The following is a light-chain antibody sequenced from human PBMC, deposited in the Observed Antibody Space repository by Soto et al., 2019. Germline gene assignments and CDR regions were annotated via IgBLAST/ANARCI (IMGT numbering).Light chain of an antibody. J-gene: IGKJ1*01. Sequence: EIVLTQSPGTLSLSPGERSTLSCRASQSVSRNYVAWYQQKPGQAPRLLIYGASNRATGIPDRFSGSGSGTGLTLTISRLEPEDFAVYYCQQYGSSGTFGQGTKVDIK. CDR2: GAS. V-gene: IGKV3-20*01. CDR1: QSVSRNY. CDR3: QQYGSSGT.